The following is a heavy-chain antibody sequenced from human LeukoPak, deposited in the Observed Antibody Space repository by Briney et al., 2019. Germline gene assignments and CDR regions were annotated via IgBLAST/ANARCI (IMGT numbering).Heavy chain of an antibody. D-gene: IGHD1-26*01. CDR1: GFTFSSYS. Sequence: GGSLRLSCAASGFTFSSYSMNWVRQAPGKGLEWVSSISSSSSYIYYADSVKGRFTISRDNAKNSLYLQINSLRAEDTAVYYCARDMGPLPLGSTFDYWGQGTLVTVSS. CDR3: ARDMGPLPLGSTFDY. V-gene: IGHV3-21*01. CDR2: ISSSSSYI. J-gene: IGHJ4*02.